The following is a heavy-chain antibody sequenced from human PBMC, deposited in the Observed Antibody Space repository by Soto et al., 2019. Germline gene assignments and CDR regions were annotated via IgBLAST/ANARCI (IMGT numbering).Heavy chain of an antibody. Sequence: QLQLQESGSGLVKPSQTLSLTCAVSGGSISSGGYSWSWIRQPPGKVLEWIGYIYHSGSTYYNSSLKSRVTISVDRSKNQFSLKLSSVTAADTAVYYCARAIGWFGELLGGYYFDYWGQGTLVTVSS. J-gene: IGHJ4*02. CDR2: IYHSGST. CDR1: GGSISSGGYS. V-gene: IGHV4-30-2*01. CDR3: ARAIGWFGELLGGYYFDY. D-gene: IGHD3-10*01.